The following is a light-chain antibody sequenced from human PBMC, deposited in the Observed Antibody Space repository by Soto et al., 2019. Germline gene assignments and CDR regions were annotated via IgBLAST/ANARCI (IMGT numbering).Light chain of an antibody. CDR3: QQSDSTQNT. J-gene: IGKJ2*01. CDR1: QTISTY. CDR2: DAS. V-gene: IGKV1-39*01. Sequence: DIQMTQSPSSLSASVGDSVPITCRASQTISTYLNWYQQKPGKAPRLLIYDASSLLSGVPSRFSGSGSGTDFTLTIASLQPEDFSNYYCQQSDSTQNTFGQGTKVEI.